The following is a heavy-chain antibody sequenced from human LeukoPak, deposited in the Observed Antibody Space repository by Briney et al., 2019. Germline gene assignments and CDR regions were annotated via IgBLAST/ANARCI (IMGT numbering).Heavy chain of an antibody. CDR3: ARGGLFGGARGDLSN. CDR2: INWNGGST. D-gene: IGHD3-10*01. Sequence: PGGSLRLSCAASGFTFDDYGMSWVRQAPGKGLEWVSGINWNGGSTGYADSVKGRFTISRDNAKNSLYLQMNSLRADDTALYYCARGGLFGGARGDLSNWGQGTLVTVSS. CDR1: GFTFDDYG. J-gene: IGHJ4*02. V-gene: IGHV3-20*04.